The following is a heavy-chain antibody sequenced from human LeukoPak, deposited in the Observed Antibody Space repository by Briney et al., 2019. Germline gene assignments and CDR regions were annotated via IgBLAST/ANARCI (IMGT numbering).Heavy chain of an antibody. CDR1: GGSDTIHN. Sequence: SDTLSLPCTVSGGSDTIHNWMCIRQPAGRGMECIRCIYTSASTSYNPSLKSRVTISGDWYKNQFSLRLSSVTAADTAMYNCTSGDGWYYPWGQGILVTVSS. CDR2: IYTSAST. D-gene: IGHD2-21*01. J-gene: IGHJ5*02. CDR3: TSGDGWYYP. V-gene: IGHV4-4*07.